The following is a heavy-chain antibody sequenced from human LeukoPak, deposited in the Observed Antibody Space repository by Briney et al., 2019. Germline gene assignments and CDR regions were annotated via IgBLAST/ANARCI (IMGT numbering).Heavy chain of an antibody. CDR1: GGSISSYY. CDR2: INHSGST. Sequence: SETLSLTCTASGGSISSYYWSWIRQPPGKGLEWIGEINHSGSTNYNPSLKSRVTISVDTSKNQFSLKLSSVTAADTAVYYCARGLGYGSGSYQPYYFDYWGQGTLVTVSS. CDR3: ARGLGYGSGSYQPYYFDY. V-gene: IGHV4-34*01. J-gene: IGHJ4*02. D-gene: IGHD3-10*01.